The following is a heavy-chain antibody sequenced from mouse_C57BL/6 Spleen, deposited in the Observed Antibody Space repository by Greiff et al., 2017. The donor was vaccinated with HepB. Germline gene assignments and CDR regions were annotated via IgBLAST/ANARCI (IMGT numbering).Heavy chain of an antibody. CDR3: AKNRAGYYFDY. CDR2: IWRGGST. Sequence: VMLVESGPGLVQPSQSLSITCTVSGFSLTSYGVHWVRQSPGKGLEWLGVIWRGGSTDFNAAFMSRLSITKDNSKSQVFFKMNSLQADDTAIYYCAKNRAGYYFDYWGQGTTLTVSS. CDR1: GFSLTSYG. J-gene: IGHJ2*01. D-gene: IGHD2-2*01. V-gene: IGHV2-5*01.